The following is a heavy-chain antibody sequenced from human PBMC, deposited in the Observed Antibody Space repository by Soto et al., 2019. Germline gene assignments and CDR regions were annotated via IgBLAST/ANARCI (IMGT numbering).Heavy chain of an antibody. CDR3: ARQLAPSATSSSNLMDV. D-gene: IGHD3-3*02. V-gene: IGHV3-74*01. Sequence: PERTLRRALSASGLYHSSHSLLWVRPAPGKGLVWVSRINSDGCTANYADYVKHRFTISRDNARNTLYLQMSSLRGEDTAVSYCARQLAPSATSSSNLMDVWGQGTTVTVAS. J-gene: IGHJ6*02. CDR2: INSDGCTA. CDR1: GLYHSSHS.